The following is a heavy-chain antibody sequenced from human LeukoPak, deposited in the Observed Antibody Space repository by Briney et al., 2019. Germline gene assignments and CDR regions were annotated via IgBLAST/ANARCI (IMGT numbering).Heavy chain of an antibody. CDR2: INHSGST. Sequence: SETLSLTCDVYGVSFSGYYWSWIRQPPGKGLELNGEINHSGSTNYNPSLKTRVTISVDTSNHQFSLKLSAVTAANTAAYYCLRGRFGVVGTYYFDYWGQGTLVTVSS. CDR3: LRGRFGVVGTYYFDY. D-gene: IGHD3-3*01. V-gene: IGHV4-34*01. CDR1: GVSFSGYY. J-gene: IGHJ4*02.